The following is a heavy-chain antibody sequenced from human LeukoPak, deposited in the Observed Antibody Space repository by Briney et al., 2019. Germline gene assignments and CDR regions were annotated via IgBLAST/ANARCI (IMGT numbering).Heavy chain of an antibody. CDR2: ISYDGSNK. Sequence: PGGSRRLSCAASGFTFSSYAMHWVRQAPGKGLEWVAVISYDGSNKYYADSVKGRFTISRDNSKNTLYLQMNSLRAEDTAVYYCARDLFCVLRFLEWLSMGFDYWGQGTLVTVSS. D-gene: IGHD3-3*01. V-gene: IGHV3-30-3*01. CDR3: ARDLFCVLRFLEWLSMGFDY. J-gene: IGHJ4*02. CDR1: GFTFSSYA.